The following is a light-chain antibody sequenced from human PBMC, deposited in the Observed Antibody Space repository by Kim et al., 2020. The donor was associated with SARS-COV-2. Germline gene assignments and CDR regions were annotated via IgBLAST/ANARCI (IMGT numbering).Light chain of an antibody. CDR3: QQYDNPVFT. CDR2: DAS. J-gene: IGKJ3*01. Sequence: DIQMTQSPSSLSASVVDRVTITCQASQDISNYLNWYQQKPGKAPKLLIYDASNLETGVPSRFSGSGSGTDFTFTISNLQPEDIATYYCQQYDNPVFTFGPGTKVDIK. V-gene: IGKV1-33*01. CDR1: QDISNY.